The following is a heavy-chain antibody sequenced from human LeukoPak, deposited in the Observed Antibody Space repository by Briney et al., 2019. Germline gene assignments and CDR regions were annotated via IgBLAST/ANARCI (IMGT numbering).Heavy chain of an antibody. D-gene: IGHD5-24*01. CDR2: IIPIFGTA. Sequence: SVKVSCKASGGTFSSYAISWVRQAPGQGLEWMGGIIPIFGTANYAQKFQGRVTITADESTSTAYMELSGLRSEDTAVYYCARGGSVGDGYNFGYWGQGTLVTVSS. V-gene: IGHV1-69*13. J-gene: IGHJ4*02. CDR1: GGTFSSYA. CDR3: ARGGSVGDGYNFGY.